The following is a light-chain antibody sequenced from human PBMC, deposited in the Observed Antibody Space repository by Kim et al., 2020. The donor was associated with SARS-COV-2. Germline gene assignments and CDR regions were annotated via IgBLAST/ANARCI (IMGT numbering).Light chain of an antibody. CDR1: SNDVGNDD. V-gene: IGLV10-54*01. Sequence: ATLTCTGTSNDVGNDDETLLQQPQGHPPTLLSSRNNNRPSGILERLSAARSGDSASLTIPGLQPEDEADYYCSAWDSSLSAWVFCGGAQLTVL. CDR2: RNN. J-gene: IGLJ3*02. CDR3: SAWDSSLSAWV.